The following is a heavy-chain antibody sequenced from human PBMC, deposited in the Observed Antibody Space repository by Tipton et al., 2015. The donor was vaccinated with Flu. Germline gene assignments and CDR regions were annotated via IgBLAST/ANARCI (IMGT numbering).Heavy chain of an antibody. CDR2: TNHSGGT. D-gene: IGHD1-26*01. J-gene: IGHJ5*02. V-gene: IGHV4-34*01. CDR1: DGSFLNYV. Sequence: TLSLTCAVNDGSFLNYVWTWIRQSPGKGLEWIGETNHSGGTKYNPSLKSRVTISLDTSKNHFFLNLTSMTAADTAMYYCARFGSYPRSWFDPWGQGTLVTVSS. CDR3: ARFGSYPRSWFDP.